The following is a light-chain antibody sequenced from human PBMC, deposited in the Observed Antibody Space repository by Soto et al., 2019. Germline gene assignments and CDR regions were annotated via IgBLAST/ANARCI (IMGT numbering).Light chain of an antibody. CDR3: QQCNNWPIT. CDR1: QSVSST. Sequence: EIVMTQSPATLSVSPGERATLSCRASQSVSSTLAWYQQKPGQAPRLLIYDASTRATGIPARFSGSGSGTEFTLTISTLQSEDFAVYYCQQCNNWPITFGQGTRLDIK. V-gene: IGKV3-15*01. J-gene: IGKJ5*01. CDR2: DAS.